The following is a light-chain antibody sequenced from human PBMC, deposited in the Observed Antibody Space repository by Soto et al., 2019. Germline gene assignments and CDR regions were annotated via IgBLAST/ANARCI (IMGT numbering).Light chain of an antibody. V-gene: IGLV2-14*01. CDR1: SSDVGGYNY. J-gene: IGLJ1*01. CDR2: EVS. CDR3: SSYTSSSTGV. Sequence: QSVLTQPASVSGSPGQSITISCTGTSSDVGGYNYVSWYQQHPGKAPKLMIYEVSNRPSGVSNRFSGSKSGNTASLTISGLQAGDEADYYCSSYTSSSTGVFGTGTKVTVL.